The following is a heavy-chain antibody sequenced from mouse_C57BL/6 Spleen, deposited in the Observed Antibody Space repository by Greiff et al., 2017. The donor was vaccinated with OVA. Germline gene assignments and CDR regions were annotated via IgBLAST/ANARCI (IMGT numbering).Heavy chain of an antibody. CDR1: GFTFSDYY. Sequence: EVKLVESEGGLVQPGSSMKLSCTASGFTFSDYYMAWVRQVPEKGLEWVANINYDGSSTYYLDSLKSRFIISRDNAKNILYLQMSSLKSEDTATYYCARDRATEGFDYWGQGTTLTVSS. J-gene: IGHJ2*01. CDR2: INYDGSST. D-gene: IGHD3-1*01. V-gene: IGHV5-16*01. CDR3: ARDRATEGFDY.